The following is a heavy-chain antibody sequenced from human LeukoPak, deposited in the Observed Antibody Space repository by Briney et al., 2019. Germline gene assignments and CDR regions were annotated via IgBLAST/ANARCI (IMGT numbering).Heavy chain of an antibody. CDR1: GGSIGSFY. V-gene: IGHV4-59*01. CDR2: LHYSGRT. CDR3: ARVASKGGMDV. Sequence: SEALSLTCTVSGGSIGSFYWSWIRQPPGKGLEWIGHLHYSGRTNHNPSLKSRLTMLIDKSKNQFSLHLSSVTAADTAVYYCARVASKGGMDVWGQGNTVTVSS. J-gene: IGHJ6*02.